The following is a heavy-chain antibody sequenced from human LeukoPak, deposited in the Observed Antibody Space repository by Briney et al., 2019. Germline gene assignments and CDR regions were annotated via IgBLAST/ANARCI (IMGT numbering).Heavy chain of an antibody. J-gene: IGHJ4*02. V-gene: IGHV1-2*02. Sequence: VASVKVSCKASGYTFTGYYMHWVRQAPGQGLEWMGWINPNSGGTNYAQKFQGRVTMTRDTSIGTAYMELSRLRSDDTAVYYCARDLGEQWLSGNVGDYWGQGTLVTVSS. CDR2: INPNSGGT. D-gene: IGHD6-19*01. CDR3: ARDLGEQWLSGNVGDY. CDR1: GYTFTGYY.